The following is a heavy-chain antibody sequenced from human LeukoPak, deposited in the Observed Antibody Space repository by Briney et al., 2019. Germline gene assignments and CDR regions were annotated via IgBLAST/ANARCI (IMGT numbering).Heavy chain of an antibody. Sequence: PGRSLRLSCAASGFTFDDYAMHWVRQAPGKGLEWVSGISWNSGSIGYADSVKGRFTISRDNAKNSLYLQMNSLRAEDTALYYCAKDKGYSYGYFDYWGQGTLVTVSS. J-gene: IGHJ4*02. CDR2: ISWNSGSI. V-gene: IGHV3-9*01. D-gene: IGHD5-18*01. CDR1: GFTFDDYA. CDR3: AKDKGYSYGYFDY.